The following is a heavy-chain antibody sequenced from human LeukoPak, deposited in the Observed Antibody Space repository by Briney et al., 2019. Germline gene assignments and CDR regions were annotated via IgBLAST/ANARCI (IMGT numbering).Heavy chain of an antibody. CDR2: ISAYNGNT. J-gene: IGHJ3*02. D-gene: IGHD3-22*01. Sequence: ASVKVSCKASGYTFTNYGISWVRQAPGQGLEWMGWISAYNGNTNYAQKLQGRVTMTTDTSTSTAYMELRSLRSDDTAVYYCARDTDYYDSSGYHDAFDIWGQGTMVTVSS. CDR1: GYTFTNYG. CDR3: ARDTDYYDSSGYHDAFDI. V-gene: IGHV1-18*01.